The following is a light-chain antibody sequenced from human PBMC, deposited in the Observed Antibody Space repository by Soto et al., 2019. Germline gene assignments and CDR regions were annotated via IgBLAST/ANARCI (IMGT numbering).Light chain of an antibody. V-gene: IGKV1-17*01. J-gene: IGKJ1*01. Sequence: DIQMTQSPSSLSASVGDGVTITCRASQGIKNDLAWYQQKPGKAPKRLIYAVSSLQSGVPSRFSGSGSGTEFTLTISSLQPDDFATYYCQQYNSFWTFGQGTKVDIK. CDR1: QGIKND. CDR3: QQYNSFWT. CDR2: AVS.